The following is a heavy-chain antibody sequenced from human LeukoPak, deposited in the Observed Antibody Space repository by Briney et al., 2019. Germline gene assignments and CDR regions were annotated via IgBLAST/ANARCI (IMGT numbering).Heavy chain of an antibody. J-gene: IGHJ6*02. D-gene: IGHD3-3*01. CDR1: GFTFSSYA. CDR2: ISGSGDST. V-gene: IGHV3-23*01. CDR3: AKGTIFGVSDMDV. Sequence: PGGSLRLSCAASGFTFSSYAMSWVRQAPGKGLEWVSGISGSGDSTYYADSVKGRFTISRDNSKNTLYLQMNSLRAEDTAVYYCAKGTIFGVSDMDVWGQGTTVSVSS.